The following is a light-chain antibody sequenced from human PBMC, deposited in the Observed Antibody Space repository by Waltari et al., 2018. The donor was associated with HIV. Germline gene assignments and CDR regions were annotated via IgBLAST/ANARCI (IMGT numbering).Light chain of an antibody. CDR2: GAS. V-gene: IGKV3-15*01. Sequence: EKVMTQSPATLSVSPGERATLSCRASQPINNNLAWYQQNPGQAPQLLIYGASTRAAGVPDRFSGSGSGTEFSLTISSLQSEDLAIYYCQQYNNWPQTFGQGTKVEIK. J-gene: IGKJ2*01. CDR3: QQYNNWPQT. CDR1: QPINNN.